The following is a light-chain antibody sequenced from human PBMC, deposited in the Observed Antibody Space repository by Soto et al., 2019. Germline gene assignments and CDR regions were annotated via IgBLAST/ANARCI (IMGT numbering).Light chain of an antibody. J-gene: IGKJ5*01. CDR1: QGISSY. CDR3: QQLNSYPLVT. V-gene: IGKV1-9*01. CDR2: AAS. Sequence: DIQLTQSPSFLSASVGDRVTITCRASQGISSYLAWYQQKPGKAPKLLIYAASTLQSGVPSRFSGSGSGTEYTLTVRSLQTEDFATYYCQQLNSYPLVTFGQGTRLEIK.